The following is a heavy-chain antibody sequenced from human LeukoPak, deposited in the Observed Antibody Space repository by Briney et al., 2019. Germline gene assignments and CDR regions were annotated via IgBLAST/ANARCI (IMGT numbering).Heavy chain of an antibody. Sequence: SETLSLTCTVSGGSISSYYWGWIRQPAGKGLEWIGRIYTSRSTNYNPSLKSRVTMSVDTSKNQFSLKLSSVTAADTAVYYCARDLRGCGGDCYDYWGQGTLVTVSS. D-gene: IGHD2-21*01. CDR3: ARDLRGCGGDCYDY. V-gene: IGHV4-4*07. CDR1: GGSISSYY. CDR2: IYTSRST. J-gene: IGHJ4*02.